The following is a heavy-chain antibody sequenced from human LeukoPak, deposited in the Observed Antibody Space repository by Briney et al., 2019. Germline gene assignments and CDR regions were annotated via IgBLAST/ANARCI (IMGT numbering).Heavy chain of an antibody. CDR2: INHSGST. V-gene: IGHV4-34*01. J-gene: IGHJ4*02. Sequence: SETLSLTCAVYGGSFSGYYWSWIRQPPGKGLEWIGEINHSGSTNYNPSLKSRVTISVDTSKNQFSLKLSSVTAADTAVYYCARVRYYYFDYWGQGTLVTVSS. CDR1: GGSFSGYY. D-gene: IGHD4-17*01. CDR3: ARVRYYYFDY.